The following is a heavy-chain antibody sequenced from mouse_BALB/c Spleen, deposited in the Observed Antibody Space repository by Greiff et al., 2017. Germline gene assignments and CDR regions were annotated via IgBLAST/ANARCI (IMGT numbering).Heavy chain of an antibody. CDR3: ANYRYDYAMDY. CDR2: ISYDGSN. Sequence: EVQLQESGPGLVKPSQSLSLTCSVTGYSITSGYYWNWIRQFPGNKLEWMGYISYDGSNNYNPSLKNRISITRDTSKNQFFLKLNSVTTEDTATYYCANYRYDYAMDYWGQGTSVTVSS. CDR1: GYSITSGYY. V-gene: IGHV3-6*02. J-gene: IGHJ4*01. D-gene: IGHD2-14*01.